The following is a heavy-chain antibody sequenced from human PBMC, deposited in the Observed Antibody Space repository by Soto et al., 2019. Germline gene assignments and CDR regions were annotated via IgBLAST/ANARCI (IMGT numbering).Heavy chain of an antibody. V-gene: IGHV3-66*01. Sequence: EVQLVESGGTLVQPGGSLKLSCAASGFDASVNFMTWVRQAPGKGLEWVSSINNAGTTFYADSVKGRFTISRDDSKNTLFLQMNSLRVEDTAMYYCVRENYYYGMDVWGQGTAVPVSS. CDR3: VRENYYYGMDV. CDR2: INNAGTT. J-gene: IGHJ6*02. CDR1: GFDASVNF.